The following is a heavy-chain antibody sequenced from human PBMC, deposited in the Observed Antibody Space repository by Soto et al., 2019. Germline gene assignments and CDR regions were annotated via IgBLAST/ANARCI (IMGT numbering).Heavy chain of an antibody. Sequence: QVQLVESGGGVVQPGGSLRLSCTASGFSFSDYGMHWVRQAPGKGLEWLAFISYDGHNKTIADSVKGRLTISKDNIKNTLYLQVDSLRDQDTAVYFCAKVSGCVRGNCSLGWFDPWGQGTLVTVSS. CDR1: GFSFSDYG. D-gene: IGHD2-15*01. CDR3: AKVSGCVRGNCSLGWFDP. J-gene: IGHJ5*02. CDR2: ISYDGHNK. V-gene: IGHV3-30*18.